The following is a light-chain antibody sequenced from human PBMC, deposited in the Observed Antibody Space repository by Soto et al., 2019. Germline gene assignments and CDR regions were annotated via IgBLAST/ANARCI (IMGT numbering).Light chain of an antibody. V-gene: IGKV4-1*01. CDR1: QSVLYSSNNKNY. CDR3: QQYYSPPWT. J-gene: IGKJ1*01. Sequence: DVRMSKSPDSLAVSLGERATINCKSSQSVLYSSNNKNYLAWYQQKPGQPPKLLIYWASTRESGVPDRFSGSGSGTDFTLTISSLQAEDVAVYYCQQYYSPPWTVGQGTKVDIK. CDR2: WAS.